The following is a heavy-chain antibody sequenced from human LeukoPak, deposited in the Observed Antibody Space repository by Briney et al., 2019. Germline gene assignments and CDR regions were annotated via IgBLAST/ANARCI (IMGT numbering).Heavy chain of an antibody. CDR2: IWYDGSNK. V-gene: IGHV3-33*06. Sequence: PGGSLRLSCAASGVILSNYDMHWVRQAPGQGLEWVAVIWYDGSNKYYADSVKGRFTISRDNSENTLYLQMNSLRAEDTAVYYCVNEIRPNDYWGQGTLVTVSS. CDR1: GVILSNYD. J-gene: IGHJ4*02. CDR3: VNEIRPNDY. D-gene: IGHD3-16*01.